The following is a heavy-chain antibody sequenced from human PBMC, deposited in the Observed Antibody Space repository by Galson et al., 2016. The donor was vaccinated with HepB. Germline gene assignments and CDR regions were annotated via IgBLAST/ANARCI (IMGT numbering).Heavy chain of an antibody. V-gene: IGHV4-59*01. CDR3: ARLFFRGGLDV. D-gene: IGHD3-10*01. Sequence: ETLSLTCTVSGDAISSNHWSWIRQPPGKGLQWIGYIYYSGSTNYNPSLKSRVTISLDTSKNQFSLKLSSVTAADTAVYYCARLFFRGGLDVWGQGTTVTVSS. J-gene: IGHJ6*02. CDR1: GDAISSNH. CDR2: IYYSGST.